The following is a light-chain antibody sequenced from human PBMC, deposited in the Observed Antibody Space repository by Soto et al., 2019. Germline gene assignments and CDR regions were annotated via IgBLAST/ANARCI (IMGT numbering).Light chain of an antibody. V-gene: IGLV2-14*01. Sequence: QSVLTQPASVSGSPGQSITISCTGTSSDVGAYNYVSWYQHHPGKVPKLLIYEVTNRPSGVSDRFSGSKSGNVASLTISGLQAEDEADYYCSSKRDSSTLFVFGTGTKVTVL. CDR2: EVT. CDR1: SSDVGAYNY. CDR3: SSKRDSSTLFV. J-gene: IGLJ1*01.